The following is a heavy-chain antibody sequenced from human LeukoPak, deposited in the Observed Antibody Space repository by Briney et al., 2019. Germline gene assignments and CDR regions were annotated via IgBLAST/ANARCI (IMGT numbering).Heavy chain of an antibody. D-gene: IGHD4-11*01. CDR2: TYYRSKWYN. J-gene: IGHJ3*02. CDR1: GDSVSSNSAT. V-gene: IGHV6-1*01. CDR3: ARGTTRMLDI. Sequence: SQTLSLTCAISGDSVSSNSATWNWIRQSPSRGLEWLGRTYYRSKWYNDYAISVESRITINPDTSKNQFSLQLNSVTPEDTAVFYCARGTTRMLDIWGQGTMVAVS.